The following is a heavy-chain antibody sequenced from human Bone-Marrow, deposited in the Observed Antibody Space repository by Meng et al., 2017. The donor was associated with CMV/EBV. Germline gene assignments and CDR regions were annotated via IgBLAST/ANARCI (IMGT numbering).Heavy chain of an antibody. V-gene: IGHV1-2*02. CDR2: INPNSGGT. J-gene: IGHJ5*02. CDR1: GYTFTGYY. CDR3: ARDAVVPAATKTNWFDP. D-gene: IGHD2-2*01. Sequence: ASVKVSCKASGYTFTGYYMHWVRQAPGQGLEWMGWINPNSGGTNYAQKFQGRVTMTRDTSISTAYMELSRLRSDDTAVYYCARDAVVPAATKTNWFDPCAQGTLVTVPS.